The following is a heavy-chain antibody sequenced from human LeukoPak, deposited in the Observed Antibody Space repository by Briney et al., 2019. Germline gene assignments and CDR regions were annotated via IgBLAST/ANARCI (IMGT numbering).Heavy chain of an antibody. D-gene: IGHD6-19*01. J-gene: IGHJ1*01. CDR3: ARKYSSGWKLSVFQH. CDR2: MNPNSGNT. Sequence: GASVKVSCKASGYTFTSYDINWVRQATGQGLEWMGWMNPNSGNTGYAQKFQGRVTITRNSAISKAYMEQSRLRSEDTAVYYCARKYSSGWKLSVFQHWGQGTLVTVSS. CDR1: GYTFTSYD. V-gene: IGHV1-8*01.